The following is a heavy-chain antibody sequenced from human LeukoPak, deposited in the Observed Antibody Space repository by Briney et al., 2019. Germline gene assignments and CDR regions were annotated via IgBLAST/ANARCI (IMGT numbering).Heavy chain of an antibody. Sequence: GGSLRLSCAASGFTFSSYEMNWVRQAPGKGLEWVSYISSSGSTIYYADSVKGRFTISRDNAKNTLYLQMNSLRAEDTAVYYCAKDSRAFTIEYYFDYWGQGTLVTVSS. CDR3: AKDSRAFTIEYYFDY. J-gene: IGHJ4*02. CDR2: ISSSGSTI. V-gene: IGHV3-48*03. D-gene: IGHD3-3*01. CDR1: GFTFSSYE.